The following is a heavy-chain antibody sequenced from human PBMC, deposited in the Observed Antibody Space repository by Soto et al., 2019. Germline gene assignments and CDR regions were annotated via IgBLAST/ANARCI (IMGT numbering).Heavy chain of an antibody. CDR1: GLTFSSYD. Sequence: PGGSLRLSCAASGLTFSSYDTQWVRQATGKGVEWVSAIGTAGDTYYPGSVKGRFTISRENAKNSLYLQMNSLRAGDTAVHYCARSPPGGYHYYYGMDVWGQGTTVTVSS. CDR3: ARSPPGGYHYYYGMDV. V-gene: IGHV3-13*04. CDR2: IGTAGDT. D-gene: IGHD3-22*01. J-gene: IGHJ6*02.